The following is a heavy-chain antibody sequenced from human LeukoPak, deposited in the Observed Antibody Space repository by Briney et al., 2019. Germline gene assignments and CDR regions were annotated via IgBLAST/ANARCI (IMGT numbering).Heavy chain of an antibody. V-gene: IGHV3-23*01. CDR1: GYTFSSYA. CDR3: AQQVGYCSSGSCYFTY. CDR2: ISGSGGST. Sequence: GGSLRLSCAASGYTFSSYAMSWVRQAPGKGLEWVSAISGSGGSTYYADSVKGRFTISRDKSKNTLSLQMNSLRAEDTAVYYCAQQVGYCSSGSCYFTYWGQGTLVTVSS. D-gene: IGHD2-15*01. J-gene: IGHJ1*01.